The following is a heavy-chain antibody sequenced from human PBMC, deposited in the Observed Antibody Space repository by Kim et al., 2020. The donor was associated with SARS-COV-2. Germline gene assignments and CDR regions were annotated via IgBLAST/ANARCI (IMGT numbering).Heavy chain of an antibody. CDR1: GGTFSSYA. J-gene: IGHJ6*03. D-gene: IGHD5-18*01. Sequence: SVKVSCKASGGTFSSYAISWVRQAPGQGLEWMGGIIPIFGTANYAQKFQGRVTITADESTSTAYMELSSLRSEDTAVYYCARAAIGGYSYGYHYYYMDGWGKGTTVTVSS. CDR3: ARAAIGGYSYGYHYYYMDG. V-gene: IGHV1-69*13. CDR2: IIPIFGTA.